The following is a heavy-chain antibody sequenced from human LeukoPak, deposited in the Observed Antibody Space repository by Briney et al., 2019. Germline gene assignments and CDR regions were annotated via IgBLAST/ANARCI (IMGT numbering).Heavy chain of an antibody. CDR3: ARPRIAAAGTNPTNFDY. Sequence: ASVKVSCKASGYTFTSYGISWVRQAPGQGLEWMGWISAYNGNTNYAQKLQGRVTMTTDTSTSTAYMELSSLRSEDTAVYYCARPRIAAAGTNPTNFDYWGQGTLVTVSS. D-gene: IGHD6-13*01. CDR2: ISAYNGNT. J-gene: IGHJ4*02. CDR1: GYTFTSYG. V-gene: IGHV1-18*01.